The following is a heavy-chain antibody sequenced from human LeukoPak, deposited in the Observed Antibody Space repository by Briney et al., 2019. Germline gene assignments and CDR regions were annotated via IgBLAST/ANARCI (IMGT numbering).Heavy chain of an antibody. V-gene: IGHV3-23*01. CDR3: AKGRAFITFDI. D-gene: IGHD3-10*01. CDR1: GFTFSNYA. Sequence: PGGSLRLSCAASGFTFSNYAMSWVRQAPGKGLEWVSVLNGGGGSTYYADSVKGRFTISRDNSKNTLYLQMNSLRAEDTAVYYCAKGRAFITFDIWGQGTMVTVSS. J-gene: IGHJ3*02. CDR2: LNGGGGST.